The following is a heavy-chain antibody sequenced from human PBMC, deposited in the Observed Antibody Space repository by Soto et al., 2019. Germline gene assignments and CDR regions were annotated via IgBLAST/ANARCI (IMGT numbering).Heavy chain of an antibody. CDR1: GGSFSGYY. V-gene: IGHV4-34*01. J-gene: IGHJ6*03. Sequence: SETLSLTCAVYGGSFSGYYWSWIRQPPGKGLEWIGEINHSGSTNYNPSLKSRVTLSVDTSKNQFSLKLSSVTAADTAVYYCARGVGSHYYYYYMDVWGKGTTVTVSS. CDR2: INHSGST. CDR3: ARGVGSHYYYYYMDV. D-gene: IGHD2-15*01.